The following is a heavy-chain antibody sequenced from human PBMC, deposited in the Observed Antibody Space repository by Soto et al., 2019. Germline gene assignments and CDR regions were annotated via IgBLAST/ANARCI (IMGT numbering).Heavy chain of an antibody. CDR3: AAPVVVPAATYYYYYGMDV. J-gene: IGHJ6*02. CDR1: GFSLTGAA. D-gene: IGHD2-2*01. CDR2: IVVGSGNT. Sequence: SVNGACKTSGFSLTGAAVQWVRQARGQRLEWIGWIVVGSGNTNYAQKFQERVTITRDMSTSTAYMELSSLRSEDTAVYYCAAPVVVPAATYYYYYGMDVWGQGTTVTVSS. V-gene: IGHV1-58*01.